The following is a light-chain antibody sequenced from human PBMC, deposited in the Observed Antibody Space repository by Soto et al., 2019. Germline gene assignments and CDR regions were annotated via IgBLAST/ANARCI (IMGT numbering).Light chain of an antibody. CDR2: DAS. CDR3: QQYNSYST. V-gene: IGKV3-11*01. Sequence: EIVLTQSPATLSLSPGARATLSCRASQSVSSYLAWYQQKPGQAPRLLIYDASDRATGIPGRFSGSGSGTDFTLTISSLQPDDFATYYCQQYNSYSTFGQGTKVDIK. CDR1: QSVSSY. J-gene: IGKJ1*01.